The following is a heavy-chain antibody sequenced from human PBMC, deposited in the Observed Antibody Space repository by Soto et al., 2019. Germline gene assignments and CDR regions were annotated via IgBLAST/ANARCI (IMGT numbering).Heavy chain of an antibody. D-gene: IGHD6-25*01. J-gene: IGHJ4*02. CDR1: GFTFSSYA. CDR3: AKPRYRSSGAGLLDY. CDR2: ISGSGGST. V-gene: IGHV3-23*01. Sequence: EVQLLESGGGLVQPGGSLRLSCAASGFTFSSYAMSWVRQAPGKGLEWVSAISGSGGSTYYADSVKGRFTISRDNSKNTLYLQMNSRRAEDTAVYYCAKPRYRSSGAGLLDYWGQGTLVTVSS.